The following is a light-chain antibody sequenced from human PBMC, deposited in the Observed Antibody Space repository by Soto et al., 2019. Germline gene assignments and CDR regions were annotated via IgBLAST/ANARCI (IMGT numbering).Light chain of an antibody. CDR2: DNN. CDR1: SSNIGRNF. CDR3: GPWDNSRSAYV. V-gene: IGLV1-51*01. Sequence: QSVLTQPPSVSAAPGQMVTISCSGSSSNIGRNFVSWYQQLPGTAPKLLIYDNNKRPSGIPDRFSGSKSGTSATLGITGLQTGDEADYYCGPWDNSRSAYVFGTATKLNVL. J-gene: IGLJ1*01.